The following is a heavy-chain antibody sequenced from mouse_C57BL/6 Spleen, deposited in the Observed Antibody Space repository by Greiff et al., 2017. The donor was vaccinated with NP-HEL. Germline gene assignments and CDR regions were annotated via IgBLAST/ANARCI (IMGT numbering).Heavy chain of an antibody. J-gene: IGHJ3*01. CDR2: ISYDGSN. CDR3: ARDLIQVFAY. V-gene: IGHV3-6*01. CDR1: GYSITSGYY. Sequence: EVQLQESGPGLVKPSQSLSLTCSVTGYSITSGYYWNWIRQFPGNKLEWMGYISYDGSNNYNPSLKNRISITRDTSKNQFFLKLNSVTTEDTATYYCARDLIQVFAYWGQGTLVTVSA.